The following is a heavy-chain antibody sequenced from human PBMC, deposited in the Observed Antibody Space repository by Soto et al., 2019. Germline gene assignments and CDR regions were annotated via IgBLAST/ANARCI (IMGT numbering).Heavy chain of an antibody. CDR2: ISGRGGST. CDR1: GFTFSSYA. Sequence: EVQLLESGGGFLQPGGSLRLSCAASGFTFSSYAMSWVRQAPGKGLQWVSAISGRGGSTFYADSVRGRFTISRDNSNNTLYLQRNSLRAEDTALYYCAKVGLAMADPYYFDSWGRGSLVTVSS. J-gene: IGHJ4*02. D-gene: IGHD3-16*01. CDR3: AKVGLAMADPYYFDS. V-gene: IGHV3-23*01.